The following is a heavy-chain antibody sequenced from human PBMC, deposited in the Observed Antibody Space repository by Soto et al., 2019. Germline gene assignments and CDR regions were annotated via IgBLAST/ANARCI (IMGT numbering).Heavy chain of an antibody. CDR3: ARVIKYHYGMDV. D-gene: IGHD3-16*01. CDR2: VYYTGST. J-gene: IGHJ6*02. V-gene: IGHV4-59*01. CDR1: GGSIGGYY. Sequence: NLSLTCNVSGGSIGGYYWNWLRQPAGKGLEWIGYVYYTGSTNYNPSLEGRATISVDSSKNQVSLNLRSVTAADSATYYCARVIKYHYGMDVWGQGIKVTVSS.